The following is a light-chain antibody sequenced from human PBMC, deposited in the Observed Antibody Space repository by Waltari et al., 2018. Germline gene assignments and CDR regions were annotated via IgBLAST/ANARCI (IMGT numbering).Light chain of an antibody. CDR1: QSVSSN. CDR3: QQRSNWLLYT. J-gene: IGKJ2*01. Sequence: EIVMTQSPATLSVSPGERATLSCRASQSVSSNLAWYQQKPGQAPRLLIYGASTRATGIPARFSGSGSGTEFTLTISSLEPEDFAVYYCQQRSNWLLYTFGQGTKLEIK. CDR2: GAS. V-gene: IGKV3-15*01.